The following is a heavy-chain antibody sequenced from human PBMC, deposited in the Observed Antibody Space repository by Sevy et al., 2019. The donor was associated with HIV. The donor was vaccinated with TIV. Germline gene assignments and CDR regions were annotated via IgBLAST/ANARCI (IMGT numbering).Heavy chain of an antibody. V-gene: IGHV3-15*01. Sequence: GGSLRLSCVVSGFTFNNAWMNWVRQAPGTGLQWIGLIKSKIHGETTDYAAPLKGRFTISRDDSKNTVYLQMNSLKIEDTAVYHCATAPGYYDSAPFDYWGPGTLVTVSS. CDR2: IKSKIHGETT. CDR3: ATAPGYYDSAPFDY. CDR1: GFTFNNAW. J-gene: IGHJ4*02. D-gene: IGHD3-22*01.